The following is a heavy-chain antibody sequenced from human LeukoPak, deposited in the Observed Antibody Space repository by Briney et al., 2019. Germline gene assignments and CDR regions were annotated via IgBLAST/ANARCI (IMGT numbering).Heavy chain of an antibody. V-gene: IGHV3-30*18. D-gene: IGHD1-26*01. J-gene: IGHJ4*02. Sequence: GGSLRLSCAASGFTFSSYGMHWVRQAPGKGLEWVAVISYDGSNKYYADSVKGRFTISRDNSKNTLYLQMNSLRAEDTAVYYCAKPMYSGSYSGFDYWGQGTLVTVSS. CDR3: AKPMYSGSYSGFDY. CDR2: ISYDGSNK. CDR1: GFTFSSYG.